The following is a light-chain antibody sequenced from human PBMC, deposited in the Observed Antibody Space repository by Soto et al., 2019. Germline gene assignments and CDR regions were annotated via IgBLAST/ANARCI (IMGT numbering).Light chain of an antibody. CDR3: QQRNKWPPVT. Sequence: ESVLTQSPATLSLSPGERATLSCRASPSVSKSLAWYQHKPGQAPRLLXYDASNRANGVPTRFSGSGSGTDLTLTISSLEPEDFAVYYGQQRNKWPPVTFGGGTKVDIK. CDR1: PSVSKS. J-gene: IGKJ4*01. V-gene: IGKV3-11*01. CDR2: DAS.